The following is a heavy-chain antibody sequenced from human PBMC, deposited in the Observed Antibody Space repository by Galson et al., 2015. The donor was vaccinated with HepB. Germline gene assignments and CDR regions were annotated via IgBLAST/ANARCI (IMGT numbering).Heavy chain of an antibody. CDR1: GFTFSSYA. CDR2: ISYDGSNK. V-gene: IGHV3-30*04. D-gene: IGHD3-22*01. J-gene: IGHJ4*02. Sequence: SLRLSCAASGFTFSSYAMHWVRQAPGKGLEWVAVISYDGSNKYYADSVKGRFTISRDNSKNTLYLQMNSLRAEDTAVYYCARGALDPTMIALEYYFDYWGQGTLVTVSS. CDR3: ARGALDPTMIALEYYFDY.